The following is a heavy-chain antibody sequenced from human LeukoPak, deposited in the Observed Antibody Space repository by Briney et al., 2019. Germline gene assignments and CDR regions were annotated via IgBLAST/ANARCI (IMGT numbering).Heavy chain of an antibody. CDR1: GGSFSGYY. J-gene: IGHJ3*02. CDR2: IYYSGST. CDR3: ARQESYYYDSSGYPSAWAFDI. D-gene: IGHD3-22*01. Sequence: SETLSLTCAVCGGSFSGYYWSWIRQPPGKGLEWIGSIYYSGSTYYNPSLKSRVTISVDTSKNQFSLKLSSVTAADTAVYYCARQESYYYDSSGYPSAWAFDIWGQGTMVTVSS. V-gene: IGHV4-39*01.